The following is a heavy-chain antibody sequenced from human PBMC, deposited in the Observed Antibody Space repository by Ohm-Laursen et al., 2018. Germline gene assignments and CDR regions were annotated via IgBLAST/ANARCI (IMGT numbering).Heavy chain of an antibody. CDR2: IYHNGST. CDR1: GGSISSSSYY. CDR3: ARGDD. J-gene: IGHJ4*02. Sequence: SDTLSLTCTVSGGSISSSSYYWGWIRQPPGKGLEWIGSIYHNGSTYYNPSLKSRVTISVDTSKNQFSLKLSSVTAADTVVYYCARGDDWGQGTLVTVSS. V-gene: IGHV4-39*07.